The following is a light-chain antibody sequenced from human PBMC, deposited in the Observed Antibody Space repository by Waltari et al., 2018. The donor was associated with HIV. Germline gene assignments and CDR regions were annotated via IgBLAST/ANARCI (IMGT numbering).Light chain of an antibody. J-gene: IGLJ2*01. CDR1: SPNIGSNY. V-gene: IGLV1-51*01. Sequence: QSVLTQPPSVSATPGQKVTIPCSGTSPNIGSNYVFWYQQLPGTAPKLLIYDNNKRPSGIPDRFSGSKSGTSATLGITGLQTGDEADYYCATWDSGLSAVVFGGGTKLTVL. CDR2: DNN. CDR3: ATWDSGLSAVV.